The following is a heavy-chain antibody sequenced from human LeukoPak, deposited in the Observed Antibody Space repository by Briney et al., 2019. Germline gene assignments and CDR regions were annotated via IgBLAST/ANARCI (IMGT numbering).Heavy chain of an antibody. J-gene: IGHJ4*02. Sequence: ASVKVSCKASGGTFSSYAISWVRQAPGQGLEWMGGIIPIFGTANYAQKFQGRVTITTDESTSTAYMELSSLRSEDTAVYYCAFDIVVVPAAQPPPKSDYWGQGTLVTVSS. V-gene: IGHV1-69*05. CDR1: GGTFSSYA. D-gene: IGHD2-2*01. CDR3: AFDIVVVPAAQPPPKSDY. CDR2: IIPIFGTA.